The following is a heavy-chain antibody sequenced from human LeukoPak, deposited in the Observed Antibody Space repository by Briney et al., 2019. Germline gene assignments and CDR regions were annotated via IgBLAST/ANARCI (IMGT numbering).Heavy chain of an antibody. CDR3: ARVRGTVTTVDY. J-gene: IGHJ4*02. CDR2: IYQSGTT. V-gene: IGHV4-38-2*02. CDR1: GYSISSGYY. Sequence: SETLSLTCTVSGYSISSGYYWGWIRQPPGKGLEWIGNIYQSGTTDYNPSLKSRVTISVDTSKNQFSLKLSSVTAADTAVYYCARVRGTVTTVDYWSQGTLVTVSS. D-gene: IGHD4-17*01.